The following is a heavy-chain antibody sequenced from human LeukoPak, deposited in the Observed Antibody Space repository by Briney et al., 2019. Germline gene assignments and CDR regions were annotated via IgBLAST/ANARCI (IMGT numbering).Heavy chain of an antibody. CDR2: IWYDGSNK. J-gene: IGHJ6*02. Sequence: GGSLRLSCAASGFTFSSYGMHWVRQAPGKGLEWVAVIWYDGSNKYYADSVKGRFTISRDNSKNTLYLQMNSLRAEDTAVYYCASTKLVPASKFGMDVWGQGTTVTVSS. CDR1: GFTFSSYG. V-gene: IGHV3-33*01. D-gene: IGHD2-2*01. CDR3: ASTKLVPASKFGMDV.